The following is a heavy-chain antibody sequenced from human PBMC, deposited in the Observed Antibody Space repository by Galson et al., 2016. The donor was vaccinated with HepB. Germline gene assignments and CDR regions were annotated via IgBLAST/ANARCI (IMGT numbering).Heavy chain of an antibody. J-gene: IGHJ4*01. CDR3: AASTGSPFDY. Sequence: SETLSLTCTVSGDSVNNINLYWGWIRQPPGKGLEWIGSLYYTGTSYYNPSLESRVTTSIDTSKNHFSLILTSVTAADTAVYYCAASTGSPFDYWRQGTLVTVSS. CDR2: LYYTGTS. D-gene: IGHD1-1*01. V-gene: IGHV4-39*02. CDR1: GDSVNNINLY.